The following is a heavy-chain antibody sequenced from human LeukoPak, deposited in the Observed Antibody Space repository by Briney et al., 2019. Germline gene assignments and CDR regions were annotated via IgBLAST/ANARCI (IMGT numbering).Heavy chain of an antibody. Sequence: PSETLSLTCTVSGYSISSGYYWGWIRQPPGKGLEWIGSIYHSGSTYYNPSLKSRVTITVDTSKNQFSLKLSSVTAADTAVYYCAGTYCSSTSCSDAFDIWGQGTMVTVSS. CDR3: AGTYCSSTSCSDAFDI. CDR1: GYSISSGYY. J-gene: IGHJ3*02. CDR2: IYHSGST. V-gene: IGHV4-38-2*02. D-gene: IGHD2-2*01.